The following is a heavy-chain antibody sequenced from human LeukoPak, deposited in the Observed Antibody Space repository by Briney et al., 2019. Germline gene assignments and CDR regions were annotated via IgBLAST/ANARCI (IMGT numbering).Heavy chain of an antibody. V-gene: IGHV4-59*08. J-gene: IGHJ3*02. CDR1: GGSISTYY. CDR3: ASAPIVGATNDAFDI. Sequence: SETLSLTCSVSGGSISTYYWSWIRQPPGRGLEWIGYIYYSGSTNYNPSLKSRVTISLDTSKSQFSLKLSSVTAADTAVYYCASAPIVGATNDAFDIWGQGTMVTVSS. D-gene: IGHD1-26*01. CDR2: IYYSGST.